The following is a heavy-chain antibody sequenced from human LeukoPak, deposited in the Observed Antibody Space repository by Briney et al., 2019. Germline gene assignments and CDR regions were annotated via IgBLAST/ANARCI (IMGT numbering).Heavy chain of an antibody. CDR3: ARDPARTIFGVVIDYYFDY. CDR1: GFTFSIYE. CDR2: ISSSGSTI. V-gene: IGHV3-48*03. D-gene: IGHD3-3*01. Sequence: PGGSLRLSCAASGFTFSIYEMNWVRQAPGKGLEWASYISSSGSTIYYADSVKGRFTISRDNAKNSLYLQMNSLRAEDTAVYYCARDPARTIFGVVIDYYFDYWGQGTLVTVSS. J-gene: IGHJ4*02.